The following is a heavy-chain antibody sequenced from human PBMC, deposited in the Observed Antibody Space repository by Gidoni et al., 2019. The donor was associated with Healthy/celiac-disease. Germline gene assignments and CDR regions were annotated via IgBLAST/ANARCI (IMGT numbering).Heavy chain of an antibody. J-gene: IGHJ5*01. Sequence: EGQLLESGGGLVQPGGSLRLSCEASGFTFSSYAMSWVRQAPGKGLEWVSAISGSGGSTFYADSVKGRFTISRDNSKNTLYLQMNSLRGDDTAVYYCARDGSDIVLLPGAIGGPRDNWFDSWGQGTLVTVSS. V-gene: IGHV3-23*01. CDR2: ISGSGGST. D-gene: IGHD2-2*02. CDR3: ARDGSDIVLLPGAIGGPRDNWFDS. CDR1: GFTFSSYA.